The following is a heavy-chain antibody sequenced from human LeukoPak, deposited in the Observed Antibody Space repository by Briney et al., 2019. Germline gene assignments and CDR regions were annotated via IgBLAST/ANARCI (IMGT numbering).Heavy chain of an antibody. CDR2: IIPIFGTA. CDR3: ARVGRYNWNDDPCGAFDI. D-gene: IGHD1-1*01. CDR1: GGTFSSYA. J-gene: IGHJ3*02. Sequence: SVKVSCKASGGTFSSYAISWVRQAPGQGLEWMGGIIPIFGTANYAQKFQGRVTITADESTSTAYVELCSLRSEDTAVYYCARVGRYNWNDDPCGAFDIWGQGTMVTVSS. V-gene: IGHV1-69*13.